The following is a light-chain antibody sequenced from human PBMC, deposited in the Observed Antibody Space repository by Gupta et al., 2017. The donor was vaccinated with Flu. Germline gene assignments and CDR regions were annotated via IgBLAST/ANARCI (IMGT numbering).Light chain of an antibody. J-gene: IGKJ3*01. Sequence: ISCRSSQSLLHSGEYYLLDWYLQKPGHSQQVLIYWGSIRASGVPDRCSGSGAGTDFTLKISIVEAEDVGVYCCMQAQQIPRTFGHGTKVDIK. CDR1: QSLLHSGEYYL. CDR3: MQAQQIPRT. CDR2: WGS. V-gene: IGKV2-28*01.